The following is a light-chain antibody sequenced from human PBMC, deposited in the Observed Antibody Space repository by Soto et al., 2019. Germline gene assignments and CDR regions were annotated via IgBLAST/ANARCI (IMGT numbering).Light chain of an antibody. V-gene: IGLV2-14*03. CDR1: ASDLGAYKY. Sequence: QSALTQRASVSGSPGQSITISFAGTASDLGAYKYVSWYQQHPDKAPKLILYEVSRRPSGVSNRFSGSKSGNTASLTISGLLAEDEADYSCSSYTNTSTLVFGTGTKVHRX. CDR2: EVS. CDR3: SSYTNTSTLV. J-gene: IGLJ1*01.